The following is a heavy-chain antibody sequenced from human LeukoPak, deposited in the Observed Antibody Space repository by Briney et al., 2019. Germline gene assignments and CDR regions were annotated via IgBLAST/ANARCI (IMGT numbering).Heavy chain of an antibody. CDR3: ASWPVGWYGEDS. CDR2: ISGSGGST. Sequence: GGSLRLSCAASGFTFSSYAMSWVRQAPGKGLEWVSAISGSGGSTYYADSVKGRFTISRDNSKNTLYLQMNSLRAEDTAVYYCASWPVGWYGEDSWGQGTLVTVSS. CDR1: GFTFSSYA. J-gene: IGHJ4*02. D-gene: IGHD6-19*01. V-gene: IGHV3-23*01.